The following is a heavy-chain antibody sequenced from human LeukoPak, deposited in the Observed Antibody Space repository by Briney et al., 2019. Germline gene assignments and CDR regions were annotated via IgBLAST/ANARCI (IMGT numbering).Heavy chain of an antibody. CDR1: GFTFNSYN. J-gene: IGHJ4*02. CDR3: ARGLSLDC. V-gene: IGHV3-21*01. Sequence: GGSLRLSCAASGFTFNSYNMNWVPQAPGRGREWVSSVSTGSNSLYYGDSVRGRFTISREDSGKSLYLQMSDLRAEDTAVYYCARGLSLDCWGQGTLVTDCS. CDR2: VSTGSNSL.